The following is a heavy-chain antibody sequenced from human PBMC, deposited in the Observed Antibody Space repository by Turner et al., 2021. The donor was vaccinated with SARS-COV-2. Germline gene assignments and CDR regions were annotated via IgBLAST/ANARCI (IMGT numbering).Heavy chain of an antibody. J-gene: IGHJ6*02. D-gene: IGHD6-19*01. CDR2: SSGSGGST. V-gene: IGHV3-23*01. CDR1: GFPFSSYA. Sequence: EVQLLKSGGGLVQLGGSLRLSCTASGFPFSSYAMSWVSQAPGKGLEWVSASSGSGGSTYYADTVKGRFTISRDNSKNTLYLQMNSLRAEDTAVYYCAKAPPRPEQYHYYYYGMDVWGQGTTVTVSS. CDR3: AKAPPRPEQYHYYYYGMDV.